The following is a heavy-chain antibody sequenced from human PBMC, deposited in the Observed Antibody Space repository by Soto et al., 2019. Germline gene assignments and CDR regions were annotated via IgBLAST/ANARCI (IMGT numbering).Heavy chain of an antibody. V-gene: IGHV4-31*03. D-gene: IGHD3-10*01. Sequence: NLSLTCSVSGGSITSGGYYWSGIRQHPGKGLEYLGYIYYRGSTYYNPSLKSRLTTSLDTSKNQFSLKLTSVTAADTAVYYCAREVFGPGTGWFDPWGQGTLVPVSS. J-gene: IGHJ5*02. CDR1: GGSITSGGYY. CDR3: AREVFGPGTGWFDP. CDR2: IYYRGST.